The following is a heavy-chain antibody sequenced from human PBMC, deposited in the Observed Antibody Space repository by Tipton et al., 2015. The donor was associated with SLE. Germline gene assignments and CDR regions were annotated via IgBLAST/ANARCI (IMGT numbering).Heavy chain of an antibody. V-gene: IGHV4-59*01. CDR1: GGSISSYY. CDR2: IYYSGST. J-gene: IGHJ4*02. CDR3: ARRAAGREFDY. Sequence: GSLRLSCTVSGGSISSYYWSWIRQPPGKGLEWIGYIYYSGSTNYNPSLKSRVTISVDTSKNQFSLKLSSVTAADTAVYYCARRAAGREFDYWGQGTLVTVSS. D-gene: IGHD6-13*01.